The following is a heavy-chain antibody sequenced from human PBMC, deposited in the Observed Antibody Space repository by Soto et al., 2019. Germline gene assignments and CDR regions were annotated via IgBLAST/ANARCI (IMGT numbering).Heavy chain of an antibody. V-gene: IGHV4-31*03. CDR3: ARDGCSRTSCYGWFEP. CDR2: IYYSGST. CDR1: GGSISSGGYY. D-gene: IGHD2-2*01. J-gene: IGHJ5*02. Sequence: SETLSLTCTVSGGSISSGGYYWSWIRQHPGKGLEWIGYIYYSGSTYYNPSLKSRVTISVDTSKNQFSLKLSSVTAADTAVYYCARDGCSRTSCYGWFEPWGQGTLVIVSS.